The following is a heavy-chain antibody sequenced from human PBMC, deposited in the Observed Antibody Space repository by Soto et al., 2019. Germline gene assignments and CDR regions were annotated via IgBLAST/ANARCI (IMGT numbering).Heavy chain of an antibody. J-gene: IGHJ4*02. D-gene: IGHD3-22*01. CDR2: IYYSGST. V-gene: IGHV4-61*08. CDR1: GGSISSAGYY. CDR3: ASGDYDSSGYYFLY. Sequence: PSETLSLTCTVSGGSISSAGYYWNWLRQHPGKGLEWIGYIYYSGSTNYNPSLKSRVTISVDTSKNQFSLKLSSVTAADTAVYYCASGDYDSSGYYFLYWGQGTLVTVSS.